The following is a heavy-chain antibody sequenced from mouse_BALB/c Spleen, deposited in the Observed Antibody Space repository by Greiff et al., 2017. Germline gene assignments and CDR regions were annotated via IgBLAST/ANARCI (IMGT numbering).Heavy chain of an antibody. Sequence: EVKLVESGGGLVQPGGSLKLSCAASGFTFSSYGMSWVRQTPDKRLELVATINSNGGSTYYPDSVKGRFTISRDNAKNTLYLQMSSLKSEDTAMYYCARDTLDYWGQGTTLTVSS. V-gene: IGHV5-6-3*01. CDR2: INSNGGST. CDR1: GFTFSSYG. J-gene: IGHJ2*01. CDR3: ARDTLDY.